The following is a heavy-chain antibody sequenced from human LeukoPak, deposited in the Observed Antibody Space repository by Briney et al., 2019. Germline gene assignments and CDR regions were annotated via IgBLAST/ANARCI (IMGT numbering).Heavy chain of an antibody. CDR3: ARIERVMATIEPFIDY. J-gene: IGHJ4*02. D-gene: IGHD5-24*01. CDR1: GGSISSGGYY. V-gene: IGHV4-31*03. CDR2: IYYSGST. Sequence: SQTLSLTCTVSGGSISSGGYYWSWIRQHPGKGLEWIGYIYYSGSTYYNPSLKSRVTISVDTSKNQFSLKLSSVTAADTAVYYCARIERVMATIEPFIDYWAREPWSPSPQ.